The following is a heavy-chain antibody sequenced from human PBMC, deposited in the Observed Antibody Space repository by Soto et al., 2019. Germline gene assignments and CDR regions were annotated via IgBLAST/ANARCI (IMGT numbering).Heavy chain of an antibody. V-gene: IGHV1-46*01. J-gene: IGHJ4*02. Sequence: ASVKVSCKASGYTFTSYYMHWVRQAPGQGLEWMGIINPSGGSTSYAQKFQGRVTMTRDTSTSTVYMELSSLRSEDTAVYYCARDLGITFGGVIADDYWGQGTLVTVSS. D-gene: IGHD3-16*02. CDR3: ARDLGITFGGVIADDY. CDR1: GYTFTSYY. CDR2: INPSGGST.